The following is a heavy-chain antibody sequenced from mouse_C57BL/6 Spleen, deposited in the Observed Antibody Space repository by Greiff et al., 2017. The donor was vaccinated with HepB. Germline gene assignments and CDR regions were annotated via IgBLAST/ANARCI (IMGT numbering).Heavy chain of an antibody. J-gene: IGHJ1*03. CDR2: IYPGSGNT. D-gene: IGHD1-1*01. CDR1: GYTFTDYY. V-gene: IGHV1-76*01. Sequence: QVQLKQSGAELVRPGASVKLSCKASGYTFTDYYINWVKQRPGQGLEWIARIYPGSGNTYYNEKFKGKATLTAEKSSSTAYMQLSSLTSEDSAVYFCARSSHYYGSSHWYFDVWGTGTTVTVSS. CDR3: ARSSHYYGSSHWYFDV.